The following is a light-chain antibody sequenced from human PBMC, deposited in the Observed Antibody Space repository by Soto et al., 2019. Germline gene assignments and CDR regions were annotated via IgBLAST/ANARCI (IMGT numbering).Light chain of an antibody. CDR2: SND. J-gene: IGLJ1*01. CDR1: SSDVGSNT. CDR3: ATWADSLVLHV. V-gene: IGLV1-44*01. Sequence: QSVLTQPRSASATPGQRVTISCSGRSSDVGSNTVNWYQQFPGAAPKLLIYSNDQRPSGVPDRFSASKSGTSASLAISGLQCEDEADYYCATWADSLVLHVFGTGRKVTV.